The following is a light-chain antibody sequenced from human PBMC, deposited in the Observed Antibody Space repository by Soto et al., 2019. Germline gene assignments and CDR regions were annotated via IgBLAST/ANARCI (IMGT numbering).Light chain of an antibody. CDR3: QQYGRSPRN. V-gene: IGKV3-20*01. J-gene: IGKJ2*02. CDR2: GAS. CDR1: QNVSRSS. Sequence: EIVLTQSPGTLSLSPGERTTLSCRASQNVSRSSLAWYQQKPGQAPRVVIYGASTRATGIPDRFSGSGSGTDFTLTIGRLEPEDFAVYYCQQYGRSPRNFCQGTKLEI.